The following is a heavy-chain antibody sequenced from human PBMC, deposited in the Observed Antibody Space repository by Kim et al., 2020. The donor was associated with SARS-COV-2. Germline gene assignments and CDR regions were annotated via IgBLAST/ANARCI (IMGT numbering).Heavy chain of an antibody. Sequence: YAQKLQGRVTMTTDTSTSTAYMELRSLRSDDTAVYYCARDYDSSGYYPDYWGQGTLVTVSS. V-gene: IGHV1-18*01. D-gene: IGHD3-22*01. J-gene: IGHJ4*02. CDR3: ARDYDSSGYYPDY.